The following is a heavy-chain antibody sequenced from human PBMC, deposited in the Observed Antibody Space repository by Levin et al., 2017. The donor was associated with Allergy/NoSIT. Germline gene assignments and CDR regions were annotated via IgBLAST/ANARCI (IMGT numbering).Heavy chain of an antibody. Sequence: VASVKVSCKASGYTFTSYGISWVRQAPGQGLEWMGWISAYNGNTNYAQKLQGRVTMTTDTSTSTAYMELRSLRSDDTAVYYCARPHDFPFYNWFDPWGQGTLVTVSS. J-gene: IGHJ5*02. CDR1: GYTFTSYG. V-gene: IGHV1-18*01. CDR3: ARPHDFPFYNWFDP. D-gene: IGHD3-3*01. CDR2: ISAYNGNT.